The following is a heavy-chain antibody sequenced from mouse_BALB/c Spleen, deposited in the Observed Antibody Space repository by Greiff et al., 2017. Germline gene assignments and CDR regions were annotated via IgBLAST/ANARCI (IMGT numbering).Heavy chain of an antibody. CDR3: ARREDYYGSSYGYFDV. D-gene: IGHD1-1*01. V-gene: IGHV1-7*01. Sequence: QVQLQQPGAELVKPGASVKLSCKASGYTFTSYWMHWVKQRPGQGLEWIGYINPSTGYTEYNHKFKDKATLTADKSSSTAYMQLSSLTSEDSAVYYCARREDYYGSSYGYFDVWGAGTTVTVSS. J-gene: IGHJ1*01. CDR1: GYTFTSYW. CDR2: INPSTGYT.